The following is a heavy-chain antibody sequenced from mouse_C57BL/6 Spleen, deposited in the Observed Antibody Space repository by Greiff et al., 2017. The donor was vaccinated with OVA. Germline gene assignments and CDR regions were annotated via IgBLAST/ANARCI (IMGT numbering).Heavy chain of an antibody. CDR2: ISDGGSYT. V-gene: IGHV5-4*01. CDR1: GFTFSSYA. D-gene: IGHD2-4*01. Sequence: DVMLVESGGGLVKPGGSLKLSCAASGFTFSSYAMSWVRQTPEKRLEWVATISDGGSYTYYPDNVKGRFTISRDNAKNNLYLQMSHLKSEDTAMYYCARDPLYDYDDAMDYWGQGTSVTVSS. J-gene: IGHJ4*01. CDR3: ARDPLYDYDDAMDY.